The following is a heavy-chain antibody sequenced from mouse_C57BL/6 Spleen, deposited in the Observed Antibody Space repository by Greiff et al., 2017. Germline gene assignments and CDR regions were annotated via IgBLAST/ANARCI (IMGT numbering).Heavy chain of an antibody. J-gene: IGHJ1*03. CDR2: ISYDGSN. CDR1: GYSITSGYY. CDR3: ASPIFTTVVAHWYFDV. Sequence: EVKLMESGPGLVKPSQSLSLTCSVTGYSITSGYYWNWIRQFPGNKLEWMGYISYDGSNNYNPSLKNRISITRDTSKNQFFLKLNSVTTEDTATYYCASPIFTTVVAHWYFDVWGTGTTVTVSS. D-gene: IGHD1-1*01. V-gene: IGHV3-6*01.